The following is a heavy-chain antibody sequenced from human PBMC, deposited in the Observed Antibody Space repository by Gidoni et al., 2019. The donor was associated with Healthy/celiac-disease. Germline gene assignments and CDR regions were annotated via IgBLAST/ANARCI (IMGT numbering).Heavy chain of an antibody. J-gene: IGHJ6*02. CDR3: ARITIFGVVILDYYYYYGMDV. CDR1: GFTFSSYS. V-gene: IGHV3-21*01. D-gene: IGHD3-3*01. Sequence: EVQLVESGGGLVKPGGSLRLSCAASGFTFSSYSMTWFRQAPGKGLEWCLSISSSSSYIYYADSVKCRFTISRDNAKNSLYLQMNSLRAEDTAVYYCARITIFGVVILDYYYYYGMDVWGQGTTVTVSS. CDR2: ISSSSSYI.